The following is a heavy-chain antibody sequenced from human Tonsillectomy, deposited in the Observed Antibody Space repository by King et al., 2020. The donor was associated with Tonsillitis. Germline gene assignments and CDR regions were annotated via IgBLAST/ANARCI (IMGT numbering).Heavy chain of an antibody. CDR3: AGFDSASFYGCFDY. Sequence: VQLVESGGGVVKPGTSLRLSCAASRFTFSSYAMNWVRQATGKGIEWVAVISYDGSNKYYADSVKCRFTISRDNSKNTLYLQMNSLRAEDTAGYYCAGFDSASFYGCFDYWGQGTPVTVSS. CDR2: ISYDGSNK. J-gene: IGHJ4*02. D-gene: IGHD2/OR15-2a*01. V-gene: IGHV3-30-3*01. CDR1: RFTFSSYA.